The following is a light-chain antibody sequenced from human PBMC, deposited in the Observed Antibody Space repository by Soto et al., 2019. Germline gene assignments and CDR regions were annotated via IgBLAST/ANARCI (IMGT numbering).Light chain of an antibody. V-gene: IGKV1-12*01. CDR2: GAS. Sequence: SQMIQSRSSVSTSVGDRVTITFRASQDIAGYLAWYQHKPGRTPELLIHGASRLQSGVPARFSGSGSGTDFTLSINSLQPEDFATYYCQQAYSFPITFGQGTRLEIK. CDR3: QQAYSFPIT. CDR1: QDIAGY. J-gene: IGKJ5*01.